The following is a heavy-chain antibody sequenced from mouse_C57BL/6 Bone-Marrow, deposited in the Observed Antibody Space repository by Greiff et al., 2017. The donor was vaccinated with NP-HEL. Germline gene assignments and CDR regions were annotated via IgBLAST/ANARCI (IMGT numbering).Heavy chain of an antibody. CDR3: ARGGTLPSSVGAMDY. D-gene: IGHD1-1*01. V-gene: IGHV1-42*01. Sequence: VQLQQSGPELVKPGASVKLSCKASGYSFTGYYMNWVKQSPEKSLEWIGEINPSTGGTTYNQKFKAKATLTVDKSSSTAYMQLKSLTSEDSAVYYCARGGTLPSSVGAMDYWGQGTTVTVSS. CDR2: INPSTGGT. CDR1: GYSFTGYY. J-gene: IGHJ4*01.